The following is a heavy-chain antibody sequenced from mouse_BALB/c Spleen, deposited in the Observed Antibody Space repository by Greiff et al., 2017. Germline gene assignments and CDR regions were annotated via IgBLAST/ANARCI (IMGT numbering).Heavy chain of an antibody. Sequence: EVKVVESGGGLVQPGGSRKPSCAASGFTFSSFGMHWARQAPGKGLEWVAYISRGSSTIYYADTVKGRFTISRENPKNTLFLQMTSLRSEDTAMYYCASQFITTAKGKIYYAMDYWGQGTSVTVSS. V-gene: IGHV5-17*02. CDR1: GFTFSSFG. CDR3: ASQFITTAKGKIYYAMDY. D-gene: IGHD1-2*01. J-gene: IGHJ4*01. CDR2: ISRGSSTI.